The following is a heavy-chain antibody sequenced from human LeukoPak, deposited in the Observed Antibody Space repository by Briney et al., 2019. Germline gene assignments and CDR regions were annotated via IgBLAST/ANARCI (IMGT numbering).Heavy chain of an antibody. D-gene: IGHD6-13*01. CDR1: GFTFSSYW. CDR3: AKAPPSRAAAGKPFDY. CDR2: INSDGSST. J-gene: IGHJ4*02. V-gene: IGHV3-74*01. Sequence: SGGSLRLSCAASGFTFSSYWMHWVRQAPGKGLVWVSRINSDGSSTSYADSVKGRFTISRDNAKNTLYLQMSSLRAEDTAVYYCAKAPPSRAAAGKPFDYWGQGTLVTVSS.